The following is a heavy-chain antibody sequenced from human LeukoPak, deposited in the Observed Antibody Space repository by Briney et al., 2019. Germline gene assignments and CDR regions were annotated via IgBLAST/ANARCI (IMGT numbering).Heavy chain of an antibody. CDR2: IKSKGDGETT. V-gene: IGHV3-15*01. D-gene: IGHD3-10*01. Sequence: GGSLRLSCAASGFTFTNAWMSWVRQAPGKGLAWVGRIKSKGDGETTDYAAPVKGRFSMSRDDSKATLYLQMNYLETEDTAVYYCTTDLGLTMIRGVIVSWGQGALVTVSS. J-gene: IGHJ4*02. CDR1: GFTFTNAW. CDR3: TTDLGLTMIRGVIVS.